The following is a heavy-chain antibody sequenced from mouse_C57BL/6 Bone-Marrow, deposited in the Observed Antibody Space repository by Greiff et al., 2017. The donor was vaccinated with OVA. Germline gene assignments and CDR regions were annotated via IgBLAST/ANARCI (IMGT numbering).Heavy chain of an antibody. CDR1: GFTFSSYA. Sequence: EVKLQESGGGLVKPGGSLKLSCAASGFTFSSYAMSWVRQTPEKRLEWVATISDGGSYTYYPDNVKGRFTISRDNAKNNLYLQMSHLKSEDTAMYYCARDLRSYGNYGEWYYAMDYWGQGTSVTVSS. V-gene: IGHV5-4*01. CDR2: ISDGGSYT. J-gene: IGHJ4*01. CDR3: ARDLRSYGNYGEWYYAMDY. D-gene: IGHD2-1*01.